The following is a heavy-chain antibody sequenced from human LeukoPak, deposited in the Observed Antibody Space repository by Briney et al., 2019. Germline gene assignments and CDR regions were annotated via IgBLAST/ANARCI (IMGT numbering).Heavy chain of an antibody. CDR2: ISAYNGNT. J-gene: IGHJ4*02. CDR1: GYTFTSYG. V-gene: IGHV1-18*01. CDR3: ARRSTLYSSGWFYFDY. Sequence: PEASVKVSCKASGYTFTSYGISWVRQAPGQGLEWMGWISAYNGNTNYAQKLQGRVTMTTDTSTSIAYMELRSLRSDDTAVYYCARRSTLYSSGWFYFDYWGQGTLVTVSS. D-gene: IGHD6-19*01.